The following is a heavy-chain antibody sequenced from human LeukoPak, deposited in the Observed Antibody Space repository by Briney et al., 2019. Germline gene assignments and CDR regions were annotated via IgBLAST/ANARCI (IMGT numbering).Heavy chain of an antibody. Sequence: PGESLRLSCAASGFSLSTYGIHWVRQTPGGGAEGLTYIRFDGTRRYYATSVKGRFSIPRDHSANTAYLHMSSLRPEDTALYYCARTPYSGSSLQYYHLDAWGKGTTVTVSS. CDR2: IRFDGTRR. CDR1: GFSLSTYG. CDR3: ARTPYSGSSLQYYHLDA. V-gene: IGHV3-30*02. J-gene: IGHJ6*04. D-gene: IGHD1-26*01.